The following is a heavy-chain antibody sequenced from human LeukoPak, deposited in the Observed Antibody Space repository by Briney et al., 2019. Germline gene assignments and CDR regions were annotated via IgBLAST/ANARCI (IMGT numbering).Heavy chain of an antibody. V-gene: IGHV1-69*13. Sequence: SVKVSCKASGYTFTNYFMQWVRQAPGQGLEWMGGIIPIFGTANYAQKFQGRVTITADESTSTAYMELSSLRSEDTAVYYCATGGYSYGYGNWGQGTLVTVSS. CDR2: IIPIFGTA. CDR1: GYTFTNYF. CDR3: ATGGYSYGYGN. J-gene: IGHJ4*02. D-gene: IGHD5-18*01.